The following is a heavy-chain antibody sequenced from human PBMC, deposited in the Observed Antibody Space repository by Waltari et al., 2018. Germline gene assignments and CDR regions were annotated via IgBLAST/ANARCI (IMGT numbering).Heavy chain of an antibody. J-gene: IGHJ5*02. CDR2: IYTSGST. CDR3: ARGRRRFREFNWFDP. Sequence: QVQLQESGPGLVKPSQTLSLTCPVSGGSISSGSYYWIWIRQPAGKGLEWIGYIYTSGSTNYNPSLKSRVTISVDTSKNQFSLKLSSVTAADTAVYYCARGRRRFREFNWFDPWGQGTLVTVSS. D-gene: IGHD3-10*01. V-gene: IGHV4-61*09. CDR1: GGSISSGSYY.